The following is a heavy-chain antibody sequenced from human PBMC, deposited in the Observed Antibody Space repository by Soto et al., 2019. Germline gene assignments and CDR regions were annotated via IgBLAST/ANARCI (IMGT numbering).Heavy chain of an antibody. Sequence: EVPLVESGGGLVQPGGSLRLSCAASGFTFSNYDMHWVRQVTGKGLEWVSGITTDGDTYYSGSVKGRFTISREKARNSFYLQMNSLSAGDTAVYYCARELHGGSYGMDVWVQGTTFIVSS. CDR2: ITTDGDT. J-gene: IGHJ6*02. V-gene: IGHV3-13*01. CDR1: GFTFSNYD. CDR3: ARELHGGSYGMDV.